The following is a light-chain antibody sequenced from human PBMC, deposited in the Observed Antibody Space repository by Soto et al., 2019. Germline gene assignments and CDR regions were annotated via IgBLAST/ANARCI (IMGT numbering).Light chain of an antibody. V-gene: IGLV2-14*03. CDR3: SAYTARSTLV. CDR2: DVR. J-gene: IGLJ3*02. CDR1: MRDVGAYNL. Sequence: QSALTQPASVSGCAGQSITISCSGTMRDVGAYNLVSWYKQHPGTAPKLLIYDVRNRPSGISSRFSGSSSGNTASLTISGLQSEDEGDYYCSAYTARSTLVFGGGTKVTVL.